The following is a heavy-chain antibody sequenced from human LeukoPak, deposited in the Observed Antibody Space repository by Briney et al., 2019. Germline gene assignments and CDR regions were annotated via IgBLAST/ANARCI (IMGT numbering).Heavy chain of an antibody. D-gene: IGHD6-19*01. CDR1: GLTIGSRY. CDR3: VRDVGWYRFDY. Sequence: GGSLRLSCVASGLTIGSRYMNWVRQPPGQGLEWVAHIKQDGSERKYVDSVKGRFTISRDNAKKSLYLQMNSLRAEDTAIYYCVRDVGWYRFDYWGQGALVTVSS. J-gene: IGHJ4*02. V-gene: IGHV3-7*03. CDR2: IKQDGSER.